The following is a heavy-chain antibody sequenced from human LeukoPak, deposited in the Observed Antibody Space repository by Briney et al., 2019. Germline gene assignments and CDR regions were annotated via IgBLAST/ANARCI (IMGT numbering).Heavy chain of an antibody. V-gene: IGHV7-4-1*02. CDR2: INTKTGNP. CDR1: GYTFTNYA. Sequence: ASVKVSCKASGYTFTNYAINWVRQAPGQGLEWVGWINTKTGNPTYAQGFTGRFVFSLDTSVSTAYLQISSLKAEDTAVYYCARDWRLFDYWGQGTLVTASS. J-gene: IGHJ4*02. CDR3: ARDWRLFDY.